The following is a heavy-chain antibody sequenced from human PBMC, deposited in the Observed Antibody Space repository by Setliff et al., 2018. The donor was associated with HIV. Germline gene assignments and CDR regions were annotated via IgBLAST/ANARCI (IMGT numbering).Heavy chain of an antibody. Sequence: SETLSLTCSVFGGSISSGSHYWGWIRQAPGKGLEWIGNIYYSGTTFYNPSLKSRVSISVDTSRNEFSLKLTSVTAADTAVYYCAREFSSSSFDQWGQGTLVTVSS. CDR1: GGSISSGSHY. D-gene: IGHD6-6*01. J-gene: IGHJ4*02. V-gene: IGHV4-39*02. CDR2: IYYSGTT. CDR3: AREFSSSSFDQ.